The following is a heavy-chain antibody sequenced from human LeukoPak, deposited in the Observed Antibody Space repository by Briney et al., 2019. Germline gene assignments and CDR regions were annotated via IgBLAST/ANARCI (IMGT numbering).Heavy chain of an antibody. CDR3: ARDGEYVSSGSYEGSYGMDV. CDR2: INPNSGGT. D-gene: IGHD3-22*01. V-gene: IGHV1-2*02. Sequence: ASVKVSCKASGYTFTGYYMHWVRQAPGQGLEWMGWINPNSGGTNYAQKFQGRVTMTRDTSISTAYMELSRLRSDDTAVYYCARDGEYVSSGSYEGSYGMDVWGQGTTVTVSS. CDR1: GYTFTGYY. J-gene: IGHJ6*02.